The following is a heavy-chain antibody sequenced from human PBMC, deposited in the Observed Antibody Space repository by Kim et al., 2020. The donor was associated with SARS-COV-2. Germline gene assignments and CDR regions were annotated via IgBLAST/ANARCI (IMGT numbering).Heavy chain of an antibody. D-gene: IGHD5-12*01. CDR3: AKVVGLDGYNHGGFDY. Sequence: SVKGRFTISRDNAKSTLYLQMNSLRAEDTAVYYCAKVVGLDGYNHGGFDYWGQGTLVTVSS. J-gene: IGHJ4*02. V-gene: IGHV3-23*01.